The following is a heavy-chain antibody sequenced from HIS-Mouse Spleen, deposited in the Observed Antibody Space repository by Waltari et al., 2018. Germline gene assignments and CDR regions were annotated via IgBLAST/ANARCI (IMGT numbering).Heavy chain of an antibody. CDR1: GFTFSSYG. V-gene: IGHV3-30*18. Sequence: QVQLVESGGGVVQPGRSLRLSCAASGFTFSSYGMHWVRQAPGKGLEWVEVISYDGSNKYYADSVKGRFTISRDNSKNTLYLQMNSLRAEDTAVYYCAKDLAAAGTFDYWGQGTLVTVSS. CDR2: ISYDGSNK. J-gene: IGHJ4*02. D-gene: IGHD6-13*01. CDR3: AKDLAAAGTFDY.